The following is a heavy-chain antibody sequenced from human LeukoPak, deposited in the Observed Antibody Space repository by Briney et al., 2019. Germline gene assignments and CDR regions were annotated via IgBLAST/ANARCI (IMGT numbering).Heavy chain of an antibody. CDR3: ARDRLGYCSGGSCYPYFDY. Sequence: PGGSLRLSCAASGLTFRSYWMSWVRQAPGKGLEWVANIKQDGSEKYYVDSVKGRFTITRDNAKNSLYLQMNSLRAEDTAVYYCARDRLGYCSGGSCYPYFDYWGQGTLVTVSS. V-gene: IGHV3-7*01. J-gene: IGHJ4*02. CDR1: GLTFRSYW. CDR2: IKQDGSEK. D-gene: IGHD2-15*01.